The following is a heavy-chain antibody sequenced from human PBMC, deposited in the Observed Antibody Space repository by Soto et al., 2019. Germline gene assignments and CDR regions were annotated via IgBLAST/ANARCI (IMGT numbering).Heavy chain of an antibody. CDR2: IYYRGNA. D-gene: IGHD3-9*01. V-gene: IGHV4-39*01. CDR1: DDSINSDKYY. J-gene: IGHJ4*02. Sequence: QLQLQESGPGLVKPSETLSLTCSVSDDSINSDKYYWGWIRQPPGKGLEWIGSIYYRGNAYYIASLQTRVTISLDKSRSQFSLKLNSVTAADSAVYFCARLEGLATISYYFDFWGPGALVTVSS. CDR3: ARLEGLATISYYFDF.